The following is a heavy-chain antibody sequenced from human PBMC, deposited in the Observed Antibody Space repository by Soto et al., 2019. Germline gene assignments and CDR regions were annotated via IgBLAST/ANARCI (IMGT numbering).Heavy chain of an antibody. V-gene: IGHV3-30*18. J-gene: IGHJ6*02. CDR3: AKEGSGASRLLLYYGKDV. CDR2: MSYDGSSI. D-gene: IGHD6-6*01. Sequence: GGSLRLSCAASGFSFSNYGMHWVRQAPGKGLEWLAVMSYDGSSIKYADSVKGRFTISRDTSKNTLYLEMNSLTAEDTAVYYCAKEGSGASRLLLYYGKDVWGQGTMVTVSS. CDR1: GFSFSNYG.